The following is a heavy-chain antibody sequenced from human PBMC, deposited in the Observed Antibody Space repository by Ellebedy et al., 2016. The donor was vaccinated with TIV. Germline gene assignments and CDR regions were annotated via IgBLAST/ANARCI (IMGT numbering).Heavy chain of an antibody. V-gene: IGHV3-30*02. Sequence: GGSLRLXXAASGFTFSSYGMHWVRQAPGKGLEWVAVIWYDGSNKYYADSVKGRFTISRDNSKNTLYLQMNSLRTEDTALYYCAKGQVGVEVFYFDYWGQGTLVTVSS. CDR3: AKGQVGVEVFYFDY. D-gene: IGHD1-26*01. CDR2: IWYDGSNK. CDR1: GFTFSSYG. J-gene: IGHJ4*02.